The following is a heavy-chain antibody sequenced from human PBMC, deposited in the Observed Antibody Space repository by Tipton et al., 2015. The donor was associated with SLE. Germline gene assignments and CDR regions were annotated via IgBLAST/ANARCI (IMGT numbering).Heavy chain of an antibody. CDR3: ARQTPRSDGYFDY. V-gene: IGHV4-34*01. CDR2: IHHSGST. Sequence: TLSLTCAVYGGSFSGYYWSWIRQPPGKGLEWIGEIHHSGSTNYNPSLKSRVTISVDTSKNQFSLKLSSVTAADTAVYYCARQTPRSDGYFDYWGQGTLVTVSS. CDR1: GGSFSGYY. J-gene: IGHJ4*02. D-gene: IGHD5-24*01.